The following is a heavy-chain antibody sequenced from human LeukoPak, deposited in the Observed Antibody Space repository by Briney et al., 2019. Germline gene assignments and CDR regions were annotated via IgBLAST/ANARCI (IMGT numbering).Heavy chain of an antibody. CDR2: ISAYNGDT. V-gene: IGHV1-18*01. J-gene: IGHJ4*02. CDR3: ARDPSNSSGFHPHSDY. CDR1: GYTFTNHG. D-gene: IGHD3-22*01. Sequence: ASVTVSCKASGYTFTNHGITWVRQAPGQGLEWMGWISAYNGDTKYAQKLQGRVTMTTETSTNTAYMELRSLRSDDTAVYYCARDPSNSSGFHPHSDYWGQGTLVTVSS.